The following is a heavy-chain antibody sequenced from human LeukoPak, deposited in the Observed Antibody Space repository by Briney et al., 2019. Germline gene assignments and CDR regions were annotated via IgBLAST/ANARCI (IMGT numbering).Heavy chain of an antibody. CDR3: ARYVGLTGTIRWFDP. CDR2: IYSSGST. J-gene: IGHJ5*02. V-gene: IGHV4-4*07. CDR1: GGSISSYY. D-gene: IGHD1-20*01. Sequence: SETLSLTCTVSGGSISSYYWSWIRQPAGKGLEWIGHIYSSGSTKYNPSLKSRVTMSVDTSKNQFSLRVSSVTAADTAVYYCARYVGLTGTIRWFDPWGQGTLVTVSS.